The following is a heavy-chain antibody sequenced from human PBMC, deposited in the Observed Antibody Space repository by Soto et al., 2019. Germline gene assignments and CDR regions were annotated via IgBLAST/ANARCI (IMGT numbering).Heavy chain of an antibody. CDR3: ARAQQIAARRKYYYYYMEV. D-gene: IGHD6-6*01. J-gene: IGHJ6*03. CDR2: IIPICGTA. Sequence: SVKVSCKASGGTFSSYAISWVRQAPGQGLEWMGGIIPICGTANYAQKFQGRVTITADESTSTAYMELSSLRSEDTAVYYCARAQQIAARRKYYYYYMEVWGKGTTVTVSS. CDR1: GGTFSSYA. V-gene: IGHV1-69*13.